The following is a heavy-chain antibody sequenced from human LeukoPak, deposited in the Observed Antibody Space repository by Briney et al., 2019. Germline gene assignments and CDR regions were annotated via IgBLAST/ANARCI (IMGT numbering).Heavy chain of an antibody. CDR3: ARGGAPYYDIRLSV. Sequence: SETLSLTCAVYGGSFSGYYWSWIRQPPGKGLEWIGEINHSGSTNYSPSLKSRVTISVDTSKNQFSLKLSSVTAADTAVYYCARGGAPYYDIRLSVWGQGTLVTVSS. D-gene: IGHD3-9*01. J-gene: IGHJ4*02. V-gene: IGHV4-34*01. CDR1: GGSFSGYY. CDR2: INHSGST.